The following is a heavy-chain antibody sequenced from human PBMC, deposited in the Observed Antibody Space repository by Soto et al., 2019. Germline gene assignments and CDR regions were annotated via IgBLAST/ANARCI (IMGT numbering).Heavy chain of an antibody. J-gene: IGHJ4*02. D-gene: IGHD1-26*01. CDR2: MISATRNV. V-gene: IGHV3-21*01. CDR3: ARERGGYFHDY. CDR1: GFNLTTYT. Sequence: PGGSLRLSCAASGFNLTTYTINWVRQAPGKGLEWVSSMISATRNVNYADSVKGRFSVSRDNAENSVYLQMNFLRAEDTAVYYCARERGGYFHDYWGQGALVTISS.